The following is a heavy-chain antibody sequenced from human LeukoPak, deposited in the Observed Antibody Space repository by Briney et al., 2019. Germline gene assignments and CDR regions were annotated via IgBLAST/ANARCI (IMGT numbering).Heavy chain of an antibody. Sequence: SLRLSCAVSGFTFSTYSMNWLRQAPGKGLEWVSYISSSGSTIYYADSVKGRFTISRDNAKNSLYLQMNSLRAEDTAVYYCARSSDKPGAFDIWGQGTMVTVSS. D-gene: IGHD1-14*01. J-gene: IGHJ3*02. CDR3: ARSSDKPGAFDI. CDR1: GFTFSTYS. CDR2: ISSSGSTI. V-gene: IGHV3-48*04.